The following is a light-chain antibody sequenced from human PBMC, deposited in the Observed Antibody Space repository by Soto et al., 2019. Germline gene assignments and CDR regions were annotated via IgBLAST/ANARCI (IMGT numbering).Light chain of an antibody. V-gene: IGKV3-15*01. J-gene: IGKJ2*01. CDR3: QQYNNCPALYT. CDR2: GAS. CDR1: QSVSSN. Sequence: EIVMTQSPATLSVSPGERATLSCRASQSVSSNFAWYQQKPGQAPRLLIYGASTRATGLPARFSGSGSGTQFTLTISSLQSEDFALYYCQQYNNCPALYTFGQGTKLEIK.